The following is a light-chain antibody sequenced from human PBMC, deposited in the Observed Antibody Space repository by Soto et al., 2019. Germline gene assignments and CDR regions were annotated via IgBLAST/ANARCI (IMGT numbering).Light chain of an antibody. J-gene: IGLJ2*01. CDR2: EVN. CDR1: SSDVGGYNY. Sequence: QSALTQPPSASGSPGQSVTISCTGTSSDVGGYNYVSWYQHHPGKAPKLMIYEVNKRPSGVSDRFSGSKSGNTASLTVSGLQAEDEADYYCRSYAGSNSLGVFGGGTKLTVL. CDR3: RSYAGSNSLGV. V-gene: IGLV2-8*01.